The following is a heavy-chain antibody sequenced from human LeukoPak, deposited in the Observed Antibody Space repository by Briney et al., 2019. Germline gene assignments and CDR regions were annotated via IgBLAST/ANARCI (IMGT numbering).Heavy chain of an antibody. CDR3: ARVAVAGPTGWFDS. CDR2: ISSTSAYI. V-gene: IGHV3-21*01. Sequence: GGSLRLSCAASGFALRSYTVTWVRQAPGKGLEWVSSISSTSAYIYYAESVKGRFSISRDNVDNVVHPQMSSLTNEDTAVYYCARVAVAGPTGWFDSWGQGTLVTVSS. J-gene: IGHJ5*01. CDR1: GFALRSYT. D-gene: IGHD6-19*01.